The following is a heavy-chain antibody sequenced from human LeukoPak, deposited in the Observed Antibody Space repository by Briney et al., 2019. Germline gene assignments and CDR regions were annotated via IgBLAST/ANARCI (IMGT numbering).Heavy chain of an antibody. J-gene: IGHJ4*02. Sequence: PGGSLRLSCAASGLRFNDYYVSWIRQAPGKGLEWVGFIRSKAYGGTTEYAASVKGRFTISRDDSKSIAYLQVNSLKTEDTAVYYCTGSFGELSFFAYWGQGTLVTVSS. CDR1: GLRFNDYY. CDR3: TGSFGELSFFAY. D-gene: IGHD3-10*01. V-gene: IGHV3-49*03. CDR2: IRSKAYGGTT.